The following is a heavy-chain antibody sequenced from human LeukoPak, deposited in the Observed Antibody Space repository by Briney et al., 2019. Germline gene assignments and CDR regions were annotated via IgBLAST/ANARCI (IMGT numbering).Heavy chain of an antibody. CDR1: GFTFGAYA. J-gene: IGHJ4*02. CDR3: ATSFGPVIAAAGTGPD. V-gene: IGHV3-30*03. CDR2: VSYAGTHE. D-gene: IGHD6-13*01. Sequence: TGGSLRLSCAASGFTFGAYAMHWVRQAPGTGLEWVATVSYAGTHEYYVDSVKGRFTISRDNSKNTVYLHMNNPKTEDTAVYYCATSFGPVIAAAGTGPDWGQGTLVTVSS.